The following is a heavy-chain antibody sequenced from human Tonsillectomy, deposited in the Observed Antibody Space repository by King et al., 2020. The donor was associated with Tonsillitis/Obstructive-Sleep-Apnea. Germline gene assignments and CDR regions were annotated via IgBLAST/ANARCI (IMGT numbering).Heavy chain of an antibody. Sequence: VQLVESGGGLVQPGGSLRLSCAASGFTFSNYAMSWVRQAPGKGLEWVSAISGSGGSTYHADSVKGRFTISRDNSKNTLYLQMNSLRSEDTAVYYCAKDRPIVGATFNGPHAFDIWGQGTMVTVSS. CDR1: GFTFSNYA. D-gene: IGHD1-26*01. CDR3: AKDRPIVGATFNGPHAFDI. CDR2: ISGSGGST. V-gene: IGHV3-23*04. J-gene: IGHJ3*02.